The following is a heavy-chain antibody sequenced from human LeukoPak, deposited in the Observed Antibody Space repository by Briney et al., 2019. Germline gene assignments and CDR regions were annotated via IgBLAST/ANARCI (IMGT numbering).Heavy chain of an antibody. D-gene: IGHD3-16*02. J-gene: IGHJ5*02. Sequence: SETLSLTCTVSGGSISSSSYYWGWIRQPPGKGLEWIGSIYYSGSTYYNPSLKSRVTISVDTSKNQFSLKLSSVTAADTAVYYCARVHGGLGELSPQGWFDPWGQGTLVTVSS. V-gene: IGHV4-39*01. CDR3: ARVHGGLGELSPQGWFDP. CDR1: GGSISSSSYY. CDR2: IYYSGST.